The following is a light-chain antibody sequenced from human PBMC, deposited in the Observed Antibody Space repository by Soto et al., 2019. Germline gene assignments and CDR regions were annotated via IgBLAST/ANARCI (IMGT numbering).Light chain of an antibody. CDR1: QTVSSN. Sequence: RVMTQSPPTLSVSPGERVTLSXTASQTVSSNLAWYLQRPGQAPRLLIYGASTRATGIPARFSGSGSGTEFTLSISSLQSEDFAVYYCQQRSNWPPITFGQGTRLEIK. V-gene: IGKV3-15*01. CDR3: QQRSNWPPIT. CDR2: GAS. J-gene: IGKJ5*01.